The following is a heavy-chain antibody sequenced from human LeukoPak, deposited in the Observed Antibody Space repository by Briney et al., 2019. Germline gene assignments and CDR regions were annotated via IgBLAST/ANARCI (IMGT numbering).Heavy chain of an antibody. Sequence: GSLTLSCAASGFSLSGYWMHWVRQVPGKGLVWVSRMSSEGSGTTYADSVKGRFTISRDNSKNTLYLQMNSLRAEDTAVYYCASITMVRGVPFRGPIDYWGQGTLVTVSS. D-gene: IGHD3-10*01. CDR2: MSSEGSGT. CDR1: GFSLSGYW. V-gene: IGHV3-74*01. J-gene: IGHJ4*02. CDR3: ASITMVRGVPFRGPIDY.